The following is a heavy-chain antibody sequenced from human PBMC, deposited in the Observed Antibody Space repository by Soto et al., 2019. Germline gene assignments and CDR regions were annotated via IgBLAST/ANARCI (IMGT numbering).Heavy chain of an antibody. CDR2: IYYSGST. J-gene: IGHJ5*02. CDR3: ARQGGSQLVWFDP. CDR1: GGSISSSSYY. V-gene: IGHV4-39*01. Sequence: SETLSLTCTVSGGSISSSSYYWGWIRQPPGKGLEWIGSIYYSGSTYYNPSLKSRVTISVDTSKNQFSLKLSSLTAADTAVYYCARQGGSQLVWFDPWGQGTLVTVSS. D-gene: IGHD6-6*01.